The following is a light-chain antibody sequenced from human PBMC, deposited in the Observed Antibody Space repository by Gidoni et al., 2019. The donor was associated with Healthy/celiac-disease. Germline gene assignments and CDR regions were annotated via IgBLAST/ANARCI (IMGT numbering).Light chain of an antibody. CDR2: AAS. V-gene: IGKV1-39*01. CDR3: QQSYSTPPGT. Sequence: DIQMTQSPSSLSASVGDRVTITCRASQSISSYLNWYQQKPGKAPKLLIYAASSLQSGVPSRFSGSGSGTDFTLTISSLQPEDCETYYCQQSYSTPPGTFGQGTKLEIK. CDR1: QSISSY. J-gene: IGKJ2*01.